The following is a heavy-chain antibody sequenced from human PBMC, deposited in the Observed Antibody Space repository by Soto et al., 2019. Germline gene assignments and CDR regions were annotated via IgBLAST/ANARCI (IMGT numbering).Heavy chain of an antibody. CDR1: GFTFSSYA. CDR3: ARDQGRGNVALRNMVRGVITLYYGMDV. V-gene: IGHV3-30-3*01. CDR2: ISYDGSNK. Sequence: GSLRLSCAASGFTFSSYAMHWVRQAPGKGLEWVAVISYDGSNKYYADSVKGRFTISRDNSKNTLYLQMNSLRAEDTAVYYCARDQGRGNVALRNMVRGVITLYYGMDVWGQGTTVTVSS. D-gene: IGHD3-10*01. J-gene: IGHJ6*02.